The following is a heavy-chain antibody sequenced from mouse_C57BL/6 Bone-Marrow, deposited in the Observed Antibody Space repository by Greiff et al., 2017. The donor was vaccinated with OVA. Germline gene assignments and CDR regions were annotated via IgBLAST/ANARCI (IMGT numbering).Heavy chain of an antibody. Sequence: VQLQQSGAELARPGASVKLSCKASGYTFTSYGISWVKQRTGQGLEWIGEIYPRSGNTYYNEKFKGKATLTADKSSSTAYMELRSLTSEDSAVYFCARGDDAYRGFAYWGQGTLVTVSA. J-gene: IGHJ3*01. D-gene: IGHD2-3*01. CDR1: GYTFTSYG. V-gene: IGHV1-81*01. CDR3: ARGDDAYRGFAY. CDR2: IYPRSGNT.